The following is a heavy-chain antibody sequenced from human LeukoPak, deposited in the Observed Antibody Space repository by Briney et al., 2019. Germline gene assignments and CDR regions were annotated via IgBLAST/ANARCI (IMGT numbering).Heavy chain of an antibody. V-gene: IGHV3-72*01. D-gene: IGHD3-10*01. CDR2: ITNKPNDYST. CDR1: GFTFSDHY. Sequence: GGSLRLSCAASGFTFSDHYMDCARQAPGKWREWLGCITNKPNDYSTDYATSVKGSFTISRDDSENSVYLQMNSLKTDDTAMYYCARSTRGSLDYWGQGTLATVSS. J-gene: IGHJ4*02. CDR3: ARSTRGSLDY.